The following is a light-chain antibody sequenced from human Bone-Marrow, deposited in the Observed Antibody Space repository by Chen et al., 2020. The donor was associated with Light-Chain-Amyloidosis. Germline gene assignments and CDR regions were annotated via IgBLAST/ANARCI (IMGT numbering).Light chain of an antibody. J-gene: IGLJ1*01. CDR1: SRAVGGDNH. CDR2: EVT. Sequence: QSALPQPASVSGSPGQSITHACTGTSRAVGGDNHVSWYQQHPDKAPKLMIYEVTNRPSWVPDRFSGSKSDNTASLTISGLQTEDEADYVCSSYTITNTLVFGSGTRVTVL. CDR3: SSYTITNTLV. V-gene: IGLV2-14*01.